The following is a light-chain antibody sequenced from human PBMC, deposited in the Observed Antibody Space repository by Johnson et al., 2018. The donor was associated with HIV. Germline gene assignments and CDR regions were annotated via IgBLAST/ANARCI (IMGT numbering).Light chain of an antibody. V-gene: IGLV1-51*01. Sequence: QSVLTQPPSVSAAPGQKVTISCSGSSSNIGNNYVSWYQQFPETAPKLLIYDNNKRPSGIPDRFSGSQSGPSATLGIAGLQTGDEADYYCGTWDNSLSAFVFGSGTKVAVL. CDR2: DNN. J-gene: IGLJ1*01. CDR1: SSNIGNNY. CDR3: GTWDNSLSAFV.